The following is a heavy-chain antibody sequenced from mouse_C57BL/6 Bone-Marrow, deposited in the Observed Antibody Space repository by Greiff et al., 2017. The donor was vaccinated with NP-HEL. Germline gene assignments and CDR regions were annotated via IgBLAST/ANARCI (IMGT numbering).Heavy chain of an antibody. Sequence: VQLQQPGAELVRPGTSVKLSCKASGYTFTSYWMHWVKQRPGQGLEWIGVIDPSDSYTNYNQKFRGKATLTVDTSSSTAYMQLSSLTSEDSAVYYCASNQLGLYFDDWGQGTTLTVSS. V-gene: IGHV1-59*01. D-gene: IGHD4-1*02. CDR1: GYTFTSYW. CDR2: IDPSDSYT. CDR3: ASNQLGLYFDD. J-gene: IGHJ2*01.